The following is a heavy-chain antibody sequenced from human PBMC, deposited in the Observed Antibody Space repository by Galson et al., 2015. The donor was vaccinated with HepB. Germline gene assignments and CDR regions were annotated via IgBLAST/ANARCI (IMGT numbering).Heavy chain of an antibody. D-gene: IGHD3-10*01. J-gene: IGHJ5*02. Sequence: SVKVSCKASGGTFSSYAISWVRQAPGQELEWMGGIIPIFGTANYAQKFQGRVTITADESTSTAYMELSSVTAADTAVYYCARDRRRGVPPGFDPWGQGTLVTVSS. CDR1: GGTFSSYA. V-gene: IGHV1-69*13. CDR2: IIPIFGTA. CDR3: ARDRRRGVPPGFDP.